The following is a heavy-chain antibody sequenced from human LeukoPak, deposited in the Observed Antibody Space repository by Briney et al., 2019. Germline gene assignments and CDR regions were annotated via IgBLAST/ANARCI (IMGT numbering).Heavy chain of an antibody. CDR1: GGTFSSYA. D-gene: IGHD6-6*01. J-gene: IGHJ4*02. Sequence: ASVKVSCKASGGTFSSYAISWVRQAPGQGLEWMGWINPNSGGTNYAQKFQGRVTMTRDTSISTAYMELSRLRSDDTAVYYCARENSSSSPDFDYWGQGTLVTVSS. CDR3: ARENSSSSPDFDY. CDR2: INPNSGGT. V-gene: IGHV1-2*02.